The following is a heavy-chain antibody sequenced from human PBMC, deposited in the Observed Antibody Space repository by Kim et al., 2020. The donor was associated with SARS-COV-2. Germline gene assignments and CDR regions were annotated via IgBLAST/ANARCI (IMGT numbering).Heavy chain of an antibody. CDR2: IKSEADGGTI. D-gene: IGHD1-26*01. J-gene: IGHJ4*02. CDR1: GLRFSAVW. Sequence: GGSLRLSCATSGLRFSAVWMNWVCQAPGKGLEWIGRIKSEADGGTIEYAAPVIGRFTISRDDSKNTVYLQMNSLKAEDSAVYYCTTGLSGTKLVVDYWGQGTLVSVSS. CDR3: TTGLSGTKLVVDY. V-gene: IGHV3-15*01.